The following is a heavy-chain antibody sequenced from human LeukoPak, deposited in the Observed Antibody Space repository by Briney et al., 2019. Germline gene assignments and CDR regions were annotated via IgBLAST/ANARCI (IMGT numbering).Heavy chain of an antibody. CDR1: GFTFSSYA. V-gene: IGHV3-23*01. CDR2: ISGSGGST. D-gene: IGHD5-18*01. J-gene: IGHJ4*01. Sequence: GGSLRLSCAASGFTFSSYAMSWVRQAPGKGLEWVSAISGSGGSTYYADSVKGRFTISRDNSKNTLYLQMISLRAEDTAVHYCAKGLAQLWFYWGHGTLVTVSS. CDR3: AKGLAQLWFY.